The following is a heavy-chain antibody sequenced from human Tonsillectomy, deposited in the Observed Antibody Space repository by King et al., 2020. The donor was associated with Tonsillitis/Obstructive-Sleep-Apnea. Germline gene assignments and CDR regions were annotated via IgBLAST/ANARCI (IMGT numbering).Heavy chain of an antibody. V-gene: IGHV4-34*01. J-gene: IGHJ4*02. D-gene: IGHD2-2*03. Sequence: VKLQQWGAGLLKPSETLSLTCAVHGGSFSGNYWTWIRQPPGKGLEWIGEINHSGGTKYNPSLKGRATISVDTPKSQFSLMLNSVTAADTAVYYCARVGNCSSTGCFDYWGQGTLVTVSS. CDR2: INHSGGT. CDR1: GGSFSGNY. CDR3: ARVGNCSSTGCFDY.